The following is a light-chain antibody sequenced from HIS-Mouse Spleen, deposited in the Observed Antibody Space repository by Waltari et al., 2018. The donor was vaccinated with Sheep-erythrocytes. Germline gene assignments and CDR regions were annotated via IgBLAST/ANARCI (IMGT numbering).Light chain of an antibody. Sequence: QSALTQPRSVSGSPGQSVTIPCTGTSSDVGGYNYVSWYQQHPGKAPKLMISEVSKRPSGVPDRVAGSKSGNTASLTISGLQAEDEADYYCCSYAGSYNHVFATGTKVTVL. CDR3: CSYAGSYNHV. CDR1: SSDVGGYNY. V-gene: IGLV2-11*01. CDR2: EVS. J-gene: IGLJ1*01.